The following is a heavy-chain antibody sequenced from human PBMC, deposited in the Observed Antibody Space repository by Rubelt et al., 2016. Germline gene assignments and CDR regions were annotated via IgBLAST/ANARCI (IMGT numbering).Heavy chain of an antibody. CDR1: GDSVSSHSAA. CDR2: TYYRSKWYN. V-gene: IGHV6-1*01. J-gene: IGHJ6*02. CDR3: ARAAAAFHGMDV. D-gene: IGHD6-13*01. Sequence: QVQLQQSGPGLVKPSQTLSLTFAISGDSVSSHSAACNWIRQSPSRGLEWLGRTYYRSKWYNDYAVSGKSRITINQDTSKNQFSLQRNSVTPEDTAVYYCARAAAAFHGMDVWGQGTTVTVSS.